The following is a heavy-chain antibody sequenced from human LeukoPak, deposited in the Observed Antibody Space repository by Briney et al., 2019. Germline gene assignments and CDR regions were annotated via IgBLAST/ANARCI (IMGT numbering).Heavy chain of an antibody. D-gene: IGHD6-13*01. V-gene: IGHV4-39*07. J-gene: IGHJ5*02. CDR1: GGSISSSSYY. CDR3: ARVVAAAAHNWFDP. CDR2: IYYSGST. Sequence: SETLSLTCTVSGGSISSSSYYWGWIRQPPGKGLEWIGSIYYSGSTYYNPSLKSRVTISVDTSKNQFSLKLSSVTAADTAVYYCARVVAAAAHNWFDPWGQGTLVTVSS.